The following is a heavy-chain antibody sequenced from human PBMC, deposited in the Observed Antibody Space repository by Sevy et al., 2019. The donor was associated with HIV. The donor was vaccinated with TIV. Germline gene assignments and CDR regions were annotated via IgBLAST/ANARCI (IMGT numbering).Heavy chain of an antibody. CDR3: AKDALSRFDH. J-gene: IGHJ4*02. D-gene: IGHD2-2*01. CDR1: GFTFRNYD. V-gene: IGHV3-30*02. Sequence: VGSLRLSCAASGFTFRNYDMHWVRQAPGKELEWISFIRYDGSHKSYAESVKGRFTISRDNSKNTLDLHMNSLRPEDTAVYFCAKDALSRFDHWGQGALVTVSS. CDR2: IRYDGSHK.